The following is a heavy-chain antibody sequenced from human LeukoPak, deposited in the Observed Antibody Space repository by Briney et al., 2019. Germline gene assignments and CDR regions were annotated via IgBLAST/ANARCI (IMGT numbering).Heavy chain of an antibody. D-gene: IGHD3-22*01. CDR1: GYTFTSYG. CDR2: ISAYNGNT. Sequence: ASVKVSCKASGYTFTSYGISWGRQAPGQGLEWMGWISAYNGNTNYAQKLQGRVTMTTDTSTSTAYMERRSLRSDDTAVYYCAREGDSSGYYPYYFDYWGQGTLVTVSS. CDR3: AREGDSSGYYPYYFDY. J-gene: IGHJ4*02. V-gene: IGHV1-18*01.